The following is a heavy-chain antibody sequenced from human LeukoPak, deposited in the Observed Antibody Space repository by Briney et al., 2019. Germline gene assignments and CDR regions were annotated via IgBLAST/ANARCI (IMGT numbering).Heavy chain of an antibody. J-gene: IGHJ4*02. CDR2: IYHSGST. CDR3: ARVGYSSSWYPDY. Sequence: SETLSLTCAVSGYSITSGYYWGWFRQPPGKGLGWIGSIYHSGSTYYNPSLKSRVTISVDTSKNQFSLRLSSVTAADTAVYYCARVGYSSSWYPDYWGQGTLVTVSS. D-gene: IGHD6-13*01. V-gene: IGHV4-38-2*01. CDR1: GYSITSGYY.